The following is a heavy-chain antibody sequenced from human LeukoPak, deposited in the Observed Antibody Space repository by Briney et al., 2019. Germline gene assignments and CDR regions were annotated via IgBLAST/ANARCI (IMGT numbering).Heavy chain of an antibody. Sequence: SETLSLTCTVSGGSISSYYWSWVRQPPGKGLEWIGSIYYSGSTYYNPSLKGRVTISVDTSKNQFSLKLSSVTAADTAVYYCARDNYYGSGSYYNSLPSNWFDPWGQGTLVTVSS. CDR3: ARDNYYGSGSYYNSLPSNWFDP. V-gene: IGHV4-59*12. CDR1: GGSISSYY. J-gene: IGHJ5*02. CDR2: IYYSGST. D-gene: IGHD3-10*01.